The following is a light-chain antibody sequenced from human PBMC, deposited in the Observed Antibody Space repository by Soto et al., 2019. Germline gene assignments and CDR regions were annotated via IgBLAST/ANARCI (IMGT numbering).Light chain of an antibody. Sequence: QSALTQPASVSGSPGQSITISCSGSSSDVGGYNAVSWYQQHPGKVPKLVIYGVSDRPSGISSRFSASKSGNTAPLTISGLQAEDEADYYCSSYASGGSYVFGTGTKVTVL. CDR2: GVS. CDR1: SSDVGGYNA. V-gene: IGLV2-14*03. CDR3: SSYASGGSYV. J-gene: IGLJ1*01.